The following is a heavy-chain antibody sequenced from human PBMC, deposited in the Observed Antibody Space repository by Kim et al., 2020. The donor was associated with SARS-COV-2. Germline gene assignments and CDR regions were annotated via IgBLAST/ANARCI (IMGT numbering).Heavy chain of an antibody. V-gene: IGHV1-2*02. CDR3: ARALGDYSTYYLDY. J-gene: IGHJ4*02. Sequence: YAQKFQGRVTMTRDTSITTAYMELSRVRSDDTAVYFCARALGDYSTYYLDYWGQGILVTVSS. D-gene: IGHD4-17*01.